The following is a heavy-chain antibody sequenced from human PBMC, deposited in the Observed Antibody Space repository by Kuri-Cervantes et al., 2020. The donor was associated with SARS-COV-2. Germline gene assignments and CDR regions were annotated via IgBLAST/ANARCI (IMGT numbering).Heavy chain of an antibody. CDR3: ATWELLGGY. V-gene: IGHV4-34*01. CDR1: GGSFSGYY. Sequence: ESLKISCAVYGGSFSGYYWSWIRQPPGKGLEWIGEINHSGSTNYNPSLKSRVTISVDTSKNQFSLKLSSVTAADMAVYYCATWELLGGYWGQGTLVTVSS. D-gene: IGHD1-26*01. CDR2: INHSGST. J-gene: IGHJ4*02.